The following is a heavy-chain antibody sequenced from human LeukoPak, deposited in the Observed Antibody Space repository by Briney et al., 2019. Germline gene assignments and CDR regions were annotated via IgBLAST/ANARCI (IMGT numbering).Heavy chain of an antibody. Sequence: PGGSLRLSCAASGFTFSNAWMSWVRQAPGKGLEWVGRIKSKTDGGITDYAAPVKGRFTISRDDSKNTLYLQMNSLKTEDTAVYYCTTESAYCGGDCYSGYWGQGTLVTVSS. CDR3: TTESAYCGGDCYSGY. CDR1: GFTFSNAW. V-gene: IGHV3-15*01. CDR2: IKSKTDGGIT. J-gene: IGHJ4*02. D-gene: IGHD2-21*02.